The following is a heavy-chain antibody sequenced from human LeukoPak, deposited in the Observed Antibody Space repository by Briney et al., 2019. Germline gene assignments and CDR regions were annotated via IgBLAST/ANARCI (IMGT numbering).Heavy chain of an antibody. D-gene: IGHD1-26*01. V-gene: IGHV3-48*03. Sequence: GGSLRLFCAASGFIFNTYEMTWVHQAPGMGLEWLSYISNSGDTIKYADSVKGRFTISRDSAENALYLQMNNLGADDTAVYYCAGGPQYTGSFPYWGQGTLVAVSS. CDR2: ISNSGDTI. CDR3: AGGPQYTGSFPY. J-gene: IGHJ4*02. CDR1: GFIFNTYE.